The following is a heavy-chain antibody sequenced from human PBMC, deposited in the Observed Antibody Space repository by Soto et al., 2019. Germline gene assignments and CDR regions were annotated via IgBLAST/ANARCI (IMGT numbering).Heavy chain of an antibody. Sequence: QVQLQESGPGLVKPSQTLSITCTVSGSSISSGDDYRSWIRQPPGKGLEWIGYIYYNGNTYYNPSLKSRVTISVDTSKNQFSLKLSSVTAADTAVYYCARVPVVPPRVDSWGQGTLVTVSS. CDR3: ARVPVVPPRVDS. CDR2: IYYNGNT. V-gene: IGHV4-30-4*01. J-gene: IGHJ4*02. CDR1: GSSISSGDDY.